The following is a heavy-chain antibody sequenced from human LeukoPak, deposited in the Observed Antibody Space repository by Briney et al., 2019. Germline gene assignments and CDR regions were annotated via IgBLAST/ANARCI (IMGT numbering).Heavy chain of an antibody. D-gene: IGHD2-15*01. CDR1: GFTFSRYW. CDR3: ARDICSGIGCYPRAPFDY. CDR2: MNSDGSNT. J-gene: IGHJ4*02. Sequence: GGSLILICSAAGFTFSRYWMHWVRQAPGGGLVWVSRMNSDGSNTNDAASVKGRFTIATDNAKNTLYLQMNRLRADDTAVYYCARDICSGIGCYPRAPFDYWGQGTMVIVSS. V-gene: IGHV3-74*01.